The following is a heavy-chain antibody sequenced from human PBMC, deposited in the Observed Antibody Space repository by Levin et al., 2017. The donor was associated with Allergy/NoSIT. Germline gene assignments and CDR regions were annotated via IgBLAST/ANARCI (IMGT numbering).Heavy chain of an antibody. CDR2: IVQGGSGK. CDR3: ARTGDDY. Sequence: ETLSLTCAASGFTFTNYWMTWVRQAPGKGLEWVANIVQGGSGKYYVDSVKGRFTISRDNDMNSLYLQMNSLRAEDTAVYFCARTGDDYWGQGTLVTVSS. CDR1: GFTFTNYW. J-gene: IGHJ4*02. D-gene: IGHD4-17*01. V-gene: IGHV3-7*04.